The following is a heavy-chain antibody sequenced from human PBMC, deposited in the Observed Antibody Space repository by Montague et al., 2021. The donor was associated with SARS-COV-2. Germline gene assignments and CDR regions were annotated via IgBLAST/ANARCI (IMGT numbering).Heavy chain of an antibody. J-gene: IGHJ3*02. CDR3: TRDYRSIVGDGLDI. D-gene: IGHD1-26*01. CDR2: ISTSAHTT. V-gene: IGHV3-48*03. CDR1: GFTFSNYD. Sequence: SLRLSCAASGFTFSNYDMNWVRQAPGKGPEWISYISTSAHTTSYAGSVKGRFTIYRDNGKNSLYLQMNSLSVEDTAVYYCTRDYRSIVGDGLDIWGQGTKVTVSS.